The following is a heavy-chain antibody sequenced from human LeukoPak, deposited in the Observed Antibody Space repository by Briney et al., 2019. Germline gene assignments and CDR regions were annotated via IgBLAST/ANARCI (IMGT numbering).Heavy chain of an antibody. CDR1: GGSISSSNYF. CDR2: IYYTGSA. V-gene: IGHV4-39*07. J-gene: IGHJ4*02. D-gene: IGHD2-15*01. Sequence: PSQTLSLTCTASGGSISSSNYFWNWIRQPPGKGLEWIASIYYTGSAYYNPSLKSRVTISADPSKNQFSLKLSSVTAADTAVYYCARDQYCSGGSCDLFDFWGQGTLVTVSS. CDR3: ARDQYCSGGSCDLFDF.